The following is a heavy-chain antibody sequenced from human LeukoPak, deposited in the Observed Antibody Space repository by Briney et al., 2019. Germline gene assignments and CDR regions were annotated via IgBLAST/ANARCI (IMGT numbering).Heavy chain of an antibody. J-gene: IGHJ5*02. V-gene: IGHV1-2*02. D-gene: IGHD6-13*01. Sequence: ASVKVSCKASGYTFTGYFVHWVRQAPGQGLQWMGWINPNTGGTNYAQKFQGRVTMTRDTSISTAYMELSRLRSDDTAVYYCARRKVRVYRNWFDPWGQGTLVTVSS. CDR3: ARRKVRVYRNWFDP. CDR2: INPNTGGT. CDR1: GYTFTGYF.